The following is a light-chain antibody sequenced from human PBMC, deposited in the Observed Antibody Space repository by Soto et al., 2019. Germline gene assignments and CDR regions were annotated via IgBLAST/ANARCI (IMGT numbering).Light chain of an antibody. CDR2: WAS. V-gene: IGKV4-1*01. Sequence: DIVMTQSPDSLAVSLGERATINCKSSRSLLHGSNNENFLAWYQQRPEQPPKLLFYWASTRQSGVPERFSGSGSETDFTLTISSLRAEDVAVYYCQQYFGIPLTFGGGTKVEIK. J-gene: IGKJ4*01. CDR3: QQYFGIPLT. CDR1: RSLLHGSNNENF.